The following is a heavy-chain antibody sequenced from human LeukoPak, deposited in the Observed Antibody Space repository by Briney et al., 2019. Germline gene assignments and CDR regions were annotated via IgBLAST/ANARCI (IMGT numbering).Heavy chain of an antibody. CDR1: GFTFSSYA. J-gene: IGHJ4*02. CDR3: AKDPQPYCSGGSCYLYY. V-gene: IGHV3-23*01. D-gene: IGHD2-15*01. Sequence: HPGGSLRLSCAASGFTFSSYAMSWVRQAPGKGLEWVSAISGSGGSTYYADSVKGRFTISRDNSKNTLYLQMNSLRAGDTAVYYCAKDPQPYCSGGSCYLYYWGQGTLVTVSS. CDR2: ISGSGGST.